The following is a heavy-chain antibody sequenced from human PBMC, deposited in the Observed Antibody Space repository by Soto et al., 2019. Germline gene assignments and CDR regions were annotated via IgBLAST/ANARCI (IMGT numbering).Heavy chain of an antibody. CDR3: ARAKGDGNSTICYIYTFDM. Sequence: DSVQVSCKPSGYTFTSSGISWVRQAPGQGLEWMGWISGYNGNTKYAQKFRGRVTMTTDTSTTTAYMEVRSLRADDTAVYYCARAKGDGNSTICYIYTFDMRGPGQMVTLSS. D-gene: IGHD2-2*02. V-gene: IGHV1-18*01. CDR2: ISGYNGNT. J-gene: IGHJ3*02. CDR1: GYTFTSSG.